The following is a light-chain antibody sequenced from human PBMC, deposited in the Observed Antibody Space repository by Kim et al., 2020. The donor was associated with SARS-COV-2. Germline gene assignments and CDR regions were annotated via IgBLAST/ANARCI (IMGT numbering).Light chain of an antibody. CDR2: QDS. CDR3: QAWDSSTYVV. V-gene: IGLV3-1*01. CDR1: KLGDKY. Sequence: VSPGQTASITCSGDKLGDKYVCWYQQKPGQSPVLVIYQDSKRPSGIPERFSGSNSGNTATLTISGTHAMDEADYYCQAWDSSTYVVFGGGTQLTVL. J-gene: IGLJ2*01.